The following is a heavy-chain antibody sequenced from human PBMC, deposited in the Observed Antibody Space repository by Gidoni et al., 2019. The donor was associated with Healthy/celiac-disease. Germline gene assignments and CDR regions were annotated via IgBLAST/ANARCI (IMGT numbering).Heavy chain of an antibody. CDR2: INHSGST. J-gene: IGHJ4*02. D-gene: IGHD5-18*01. CDR3: ARGKTNTAMGTPFDY. V-gene: IGHV4-34*01. Sequence: QVQLQQWGAGLLKPSETLSITCAVYGGSFSGYYWSWIRQPPGKGLEWIGEINHSGSTNYNPSLKSRVTISVDTSKNQFSLKLSSVTAADTAVYYCARGKTNTAMGTPFDYWGQGTLVTVSS. CDR1: GGSFSGYY.